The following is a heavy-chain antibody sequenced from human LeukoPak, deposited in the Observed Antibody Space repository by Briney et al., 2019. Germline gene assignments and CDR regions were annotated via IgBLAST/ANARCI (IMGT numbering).Heavy chain of an antibody. J-gene: IGHJ4*02. CDR2: ISYDGSDK. Sequence: GGSLRLSCAASGFTFSSYGMHWVRQAPGKGLEWVAVISYDGSDKYYADSVKGRFTISRDNAKNTLYLRMNSLRAEDTAVYYCSSGKSMVFFDYWGQGTLVTVSS. D-gene: IGHD3-10*01. CDR1: GFTFSSYG. CDR3: SSGKSMVFFDY. V-gene: IGHV3-30*03.